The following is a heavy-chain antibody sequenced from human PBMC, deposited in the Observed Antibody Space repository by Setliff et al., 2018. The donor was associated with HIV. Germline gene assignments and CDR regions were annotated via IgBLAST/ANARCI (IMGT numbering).Heavy chain of an antibody. D-gene: IGHD1-26*01. V-gene: IGHV4-59*11. CDR1: GGSITSHY. CDR2: THYSGRT. CDR3: ARWGETETPTSVKAFDI. Sequence: SETLSLTCTVSGGSITSHYWNWIRQPPGQGLEWIGFTHYSGRTSHNPSLTSRVTFSVDTSKNQFSLKLSSVTDADTAVYYCARWGETETPTSVKAFDIWGQGTLVTVSS. J-gene: IGHJ3*02.